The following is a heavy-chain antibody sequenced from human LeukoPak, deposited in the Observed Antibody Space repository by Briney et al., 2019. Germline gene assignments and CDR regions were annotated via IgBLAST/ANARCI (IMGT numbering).Heavy chain of an antibody. CDR1: GGSITGYY. D-gene: IGHD4-17*01. Sequence: PSETLSLTCTVSGGSITGYYWSWIRQPPGKGLEWIGYIYYSGSTNYNPSLKSRVPMSVDTSKKQFSLKLSSVTAADTAVYYCARGRPPHDYGTLFDYWGQGTLVTVSS. J-gene: IGHJ4*02. CDR3: ARGRPPHDYGTLFDY. V-gene: IGHV4-59*01. CDR2: IYYSGST.